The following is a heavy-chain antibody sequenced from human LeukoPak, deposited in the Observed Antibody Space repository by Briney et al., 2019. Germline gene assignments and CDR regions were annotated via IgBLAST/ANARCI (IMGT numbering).Heavy chain of an antibody. Sequence: SQTLSLTCTVSGGSISSGGYYWSWIRQHPGKGLEWIGYIYYSGSTYYNPSLKSRVTISVDTSKNQFSLKLSSVTAADTAVYYCARGIQYYDILTDYYPTQNYFDYWGQGTLVTVSS. CDR1: GGSISSGGYY. V-gene: IGHV4-31*03. CDR3: ARGIQYYDILTDYYPTQNYFDY. J-gene: IGHJ4*02. D-gene: IGHD3-9*01. CDR2: IYYSGST.